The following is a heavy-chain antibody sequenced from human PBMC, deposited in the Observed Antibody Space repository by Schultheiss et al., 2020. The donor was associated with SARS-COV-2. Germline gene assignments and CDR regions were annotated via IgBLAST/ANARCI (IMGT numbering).Heavy chain of an antibody. CDR1: GGSISGYY. V-gene: IGHV4-59*08. J-gene: IGHJ6*03. D-gene: IGHD6-19*01. CDR3: ARHVYSSAAGDYMDV. Sequence: SETLSLTCTVSGGSISGYYWSWIRQPPGKGLEWIGYIYYSGSTNYNPSLKSRVTISVDTSKNQFSLKLSSVTAADTAVYYCARHVYSSAAGDYMDVWGKGTTVTVSS. CDR2: IYYSGST.